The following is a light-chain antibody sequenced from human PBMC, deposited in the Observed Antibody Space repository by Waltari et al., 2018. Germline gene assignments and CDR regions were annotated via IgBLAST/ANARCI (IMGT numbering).Light chain of an antibody. Sequence: SSELTQDPAVSVALGQTVRITCQGDSLRYYYANWYRQKPGQAPLLVMYGKDSRPPGITDTFYGSYAGHTACWTITGAQAEDEADYYCNARDSNGNPVVIGPATKVTVL. V-gene: IGLV3-19*01. CDR3: NARDSNGNPVV. CDR2: GKD. J-gene: IGLJ1*01. CDR1: SLRYYY.